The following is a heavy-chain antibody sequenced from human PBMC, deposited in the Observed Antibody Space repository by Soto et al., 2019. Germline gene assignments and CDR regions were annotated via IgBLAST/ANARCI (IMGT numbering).Heavy chain of an antibody. D-gene: IGHD2-21*02. Sequence: VQLLESGGDLVQPGGSLRLSCAASGFTFNNYAMNWVRQAPGKGLEWVSGISDSGESTFYADSVKGRFTISRDNSKNTLYLELRSLRAEDTAIYYCAKGRCASCYFADYWGQGSLVTVSS. CDR1: GFTFNNYA. CDR3: AKGRCASCYFADY. J-gene: IGHJ4*02. CDR2: ISDSGEST. V-gene: IGHV3-23*01.